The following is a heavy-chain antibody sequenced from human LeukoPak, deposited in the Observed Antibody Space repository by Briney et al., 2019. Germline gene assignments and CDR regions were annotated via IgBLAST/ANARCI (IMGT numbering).Heavy chain of an antibody. V-gene: IGHV3-66*01. CDR3: ERTMTGGLII. J-gene: IGHJ4*02. CDR1: GFSVSNNY. Sequence: GGSLRLSCAVSGFSVSNNYLSWVRQAPGKGLEWVSVIYSGGSTYYADSVKGRFIISRDNSKNTVNLQMNSLRDEDTAVYYCERTMTGGLIIWGQGTQVTVSS. D-gene: IGHD3-10*01. CDR2: IYSGGST.